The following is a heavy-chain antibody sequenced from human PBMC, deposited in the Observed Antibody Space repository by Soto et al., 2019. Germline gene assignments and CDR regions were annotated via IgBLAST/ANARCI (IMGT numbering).Heavy chain of an antibody. CDR1: GYIFTSHW. V-gene: IGHV5-51*01. D-gene: IGHD4-4*01. Sequence: ESLKISCKASGYIFTSHWIGWVRRMPGKGLEWLGIIYPGDSDTRYSPSFQGQVTISADKSISTAYLQWSSLKASDTAMYYCARLVDDYSLSDGMDVWGQGTTVTVSS. CDR3: ARLVDDYSLSDGMDV. CDR2: IYPGDSDT. J-gene: IGHJ6*02.